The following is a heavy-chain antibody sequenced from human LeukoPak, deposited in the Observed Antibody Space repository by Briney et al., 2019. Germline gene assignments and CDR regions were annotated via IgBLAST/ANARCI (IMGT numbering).Heavy chain of an antibody. D-gene: IGHD3-9*01. CDR2: IYYSGST. CDR3: ASFRSFDWLSATNDAFDI. J-gene: IGHJ3*02. CDR1: GGSISSSSYY. V-gene: IGHV4-39*07. Sequence: PSETLSLTCTVSGGSISSSSYYWGWIRQPPGKGLEWIGSIYYSGSTYYNPSLKSRVTISVDTSKNQFSLKLSSVTAADTAVYYCASFRSFDWLSATNDAFDIWGQGTMVTVSS.